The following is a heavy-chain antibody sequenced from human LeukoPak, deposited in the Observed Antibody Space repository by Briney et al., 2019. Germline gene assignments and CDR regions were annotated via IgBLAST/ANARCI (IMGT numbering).Heavy chain of an antibody. D-gene: IGHD6-6*01. V-gene: IGHV4-39*07. CDR3: ARGSRVYSSSSRAKYMDV. CDR1: GGSISSSSYY. CDR2: IYYSGST. Sequence: SETLSLTCTVSGGSISSSSYYWGWIRQPPGKGLEWIGSIYYSGSTYYNPSLKSRVTISVDTSKNQFSLKLSSVTAADTAVYYCARGSRVYSSSSRAKYMDVWGEGTTVTVSS. J-gene: IGHJ6*03.